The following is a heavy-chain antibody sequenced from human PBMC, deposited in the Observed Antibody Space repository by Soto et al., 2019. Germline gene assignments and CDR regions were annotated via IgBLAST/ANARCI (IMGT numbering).Heavy chain of an antibody. CDR1: GYTLTELS. D-gene: IGHD3-3*01. CDR2: FDPEDGET. Sequence: QVQLVQSGAEVKKPGASVKVSCKVSGYTLTELSMHWVRQAPGKGLEWMGGFDPEDGETIYAQKFQGRVTMTEDTSTDTAYMELSSLRSEDTAVYYCATGPYYDFWSGYYTDYWGQGTLVTVSS. V-gene: IGHV1-24*01. CDR3: ATGPYYDFWSGYYTDY. J-gene: IGHJ4*02.